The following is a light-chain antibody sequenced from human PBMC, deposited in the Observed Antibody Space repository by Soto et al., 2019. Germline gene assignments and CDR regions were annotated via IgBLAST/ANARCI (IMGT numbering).Light chain of an antibody. Sequence: QSVLTQPPSASGSPGQSVNIACAGTSSDVGGYNYVSWYQQHPGKAPKLILYEVSKRPSGVPDRFSGSKSGNTATLTVSGLQAEDEADYYCSSYSGNNNVVFGGGTKLTVL. J-gene: IGLJ2*01. CDR2: EVS. CDR1: SSDVGGYNY. V-gene: IGLV2-8*01. CDR3: SSYSGNNNVV.